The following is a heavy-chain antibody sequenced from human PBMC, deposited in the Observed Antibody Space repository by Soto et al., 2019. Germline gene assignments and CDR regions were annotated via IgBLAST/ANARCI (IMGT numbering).Heavy chain of an antibody. D-gene: IGHD7-27*01. J-gene: IGHJ6*03. CDR1: GFILSDCA. Sequence: EVQLVESGGGLVQPGGSLRLSCATSGFILSDCAMNWVRQAPGKGLEWVSYISSSSSVIDYADSVNGRFTVSRDNARNSLYIQMNSLRAEDTAVYYCARDLSWGSNWYYYMDVWGKGTTVNVSS. CDR2: ISSSSSVI. CDR3: ARDLSWGSNWYYYMDV. V-gene: IGHV3-48*01.